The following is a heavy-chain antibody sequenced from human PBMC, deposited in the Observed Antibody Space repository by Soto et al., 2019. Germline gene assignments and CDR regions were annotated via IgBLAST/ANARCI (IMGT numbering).Heavy chain of an antibody. J-gene: IGHJ4*02. CDR1: GASISSSDW. CDR3: ARDFKAPNDAWAFDY. D-gene: IGHD3-16*01. CDR2: IYHCGTT. V-gene: IGHV4-4*02. Sequence: QVQLQESGPGLVMPSGTLSLTCAVSGASISSSDWWNWVRPPPGKGLEWIGEIYHCGTTIYNPSLNSRVGISIDESKNHFSLKLTSVTAADTAVYYCARDFKAPNDAWAFDYWGQGILVTVSS.